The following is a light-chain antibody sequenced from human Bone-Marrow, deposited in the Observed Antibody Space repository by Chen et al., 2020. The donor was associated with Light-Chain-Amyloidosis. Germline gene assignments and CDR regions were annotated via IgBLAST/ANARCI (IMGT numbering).Light chain of an antibody. Sequence: EIVLTQSPATLSLSPGERAALSCRASQRISKFLAWYQHKPGQAPRLLIYDASIGATGIPARFSGSGSGTDFTLTINSLEPEDFAVYYCQERTNWPLYTFGQGTKLEI. CDR3: QERTNWPLYT. CDR1: QRISKF. CDR2: DAS. V-gene: IGKV3-11*01. J-gene: IGKJ2*01.